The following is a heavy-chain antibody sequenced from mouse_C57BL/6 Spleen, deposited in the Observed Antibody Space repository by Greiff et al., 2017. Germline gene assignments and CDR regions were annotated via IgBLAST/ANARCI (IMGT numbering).Heavy chain of an antibody. D-gene: IGHD1-1*01. Sequence: QQSGAELVRPGASVTLSCKASGYTFTDYEMHWVKQTPVHGLEWIGAIDPETGGTAYNQKFKGKAILTADKSSSTAYMELRSLTSEDSAVYYCTRCGSSPWFAYWGKGTLVTVSA. V-gene: IGHV1-15*01. CDR1: GYTFTDYE. CDR2: IDPETGGT. J-gene: IGHJ3*01. CDR3: TRCGSSPWFAY.